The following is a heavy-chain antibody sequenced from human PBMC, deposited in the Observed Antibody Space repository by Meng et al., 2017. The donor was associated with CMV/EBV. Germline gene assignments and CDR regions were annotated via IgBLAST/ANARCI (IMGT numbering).Heavy chain of an antibody. CDR1: GFTFNTYA. D-gene: IGHD3-22*01. CDR3: VRDQGGESMIAVLIERFGMDV. V-gene: IGHV3-30*04. J-gene: IGHJ6*02. CDR2: ISYDGSNK. Sequence: GGSLRLSCAASGFTFNTYAMHWVRQAPGKGLEWVAVISYDGSNKYTADSVQGRLTISRDNSKNNLYLQMNSLTVVDTAVYYCVRDQGGESMIAVLIERFGMDVWGQGTTVTVSS.